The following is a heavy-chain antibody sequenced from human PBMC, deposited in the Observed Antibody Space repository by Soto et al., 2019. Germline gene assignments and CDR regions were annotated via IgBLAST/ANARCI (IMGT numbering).Heavy chain of an antibody. CDR3: ARGMYGSGSYYIGDAFDM. Sequence: PGGSLRLSCAVSGFTVSYNYMNWVRQAPGKGLEWVSVIYRGVDTFYADSVKGRFTISRDNSKNTLCLQMNSLRAEDTAVYYCARGMYGSGSYYIGDAFDMWGQGTRVTVSS. V-gene: IGHV3-53*01. CDR2: IYRGVDT. CDR1: GFTVSYNY. D-gene: IGHD3-10*01. J-gene: IGHJ3*02.